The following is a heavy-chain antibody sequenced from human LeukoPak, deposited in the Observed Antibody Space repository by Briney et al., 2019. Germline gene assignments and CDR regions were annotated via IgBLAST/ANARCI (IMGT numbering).Heavy chain of an antibody. Sequence: PGRSLRLSCAASGFIFSSYGIHWVRQAPGKGLEWVALIWYDGSNKYYSDSVKGRFTISRGNSKNTVNLQMSSLRAEDTGVYYCARDLHGSGSYGTFDYWGQGTLVTVSS. CDR2: IWYDGSNK. V-gene: IGHV3-33*01. J-gene: IGHJ4*02. D-gene: IGHD3-10*01. CDR3: ARDLHGSGSYGTFDY. CDR1: GFIFSSYG.